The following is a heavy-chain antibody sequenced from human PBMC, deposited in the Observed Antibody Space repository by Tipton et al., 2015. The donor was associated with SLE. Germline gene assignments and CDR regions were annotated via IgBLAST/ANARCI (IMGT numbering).Heavy chain of an antibody. CDR1: GGSISSYY. V-gene: IGHV4-59*12. CDR3: ARERGYDAFDI. J-gene: IGHJ3*02. Sequence: TLSLTCTVSGGSISSYYWSWIRQPPGKGLEWIGYIYYSGSTNYNPSLKSRVTISVDTSKNQFSLKLSSVTAADTAVYYCARERGYDAFDIWGQGTMVTVSS. CDR2: IYYSGST. D-gene: IGHD2-15*01.